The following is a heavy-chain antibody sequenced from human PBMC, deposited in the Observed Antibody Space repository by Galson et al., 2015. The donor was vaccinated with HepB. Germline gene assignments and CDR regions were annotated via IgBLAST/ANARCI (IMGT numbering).Heavy chain of an antibody. V-gene: IGHV3-21*01. CDR2: ISSSSSYI. J-gene: IGHJ4*02. Sequence: SLRLSCAASGFTFSSYSMNWVRQAPGKGLEWVSSISSSSSYIYYADSVKGRFTISRDNAKNSLYLQMNSLRAEDTAVYYCAREGGGVRKKRYYYDSSGQHWGQGTLVTVSS. CDR1: GFTFSSYS. D-gene: IGHD3-22*01. CDR3: AREGGGVRKKRYYYDSSGQH.